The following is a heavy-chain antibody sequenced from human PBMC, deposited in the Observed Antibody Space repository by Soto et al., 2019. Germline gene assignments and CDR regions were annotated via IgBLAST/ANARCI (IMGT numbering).Heavy chain of an antibody. Sequence: SETLSLTCTVSGGSISSGGYYWSWIRQHPGKGLEWIGYIYYSGSTYYNPSLKSRVTISVDTSKNQFSLKLSSVTAADTAVYYCARDGDSSSQLDEWGQGTLVTVSS. V-gene: IGHV4-31*03. CDR1: GGSISSGGYY. D-gene: IGHD6-13*01. J-gene: IGHJ4*02. CDR3: ARDGDSSSQLDE. CDR2: IYYSGST.